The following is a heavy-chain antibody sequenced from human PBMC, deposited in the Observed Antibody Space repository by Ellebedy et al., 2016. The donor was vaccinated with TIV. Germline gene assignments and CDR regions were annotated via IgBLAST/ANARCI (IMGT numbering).Heavy chain of an antibody. V-gene: IGHV4-61*01. CDR3: ARVSGNDLTWFDP. CDR2: IYYSGST. J-gene: IGHJ5*02. Sequence: MPSETLSLTCTVSGGSVSSGSYYWSWIRQPPGKGLEWIGYIYYSGSTNYNPSLKSRVTISVDTSKNQFSLKVSSVTAADTAVYYCARVSGNDLTWFDPWGQGTLVTVSS. CDR1: GGSVSSGSYY. D-gene: IGHD5-12*01.